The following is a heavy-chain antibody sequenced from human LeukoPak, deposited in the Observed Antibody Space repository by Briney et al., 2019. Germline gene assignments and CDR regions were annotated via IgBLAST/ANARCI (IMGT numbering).Heavy chain of an antibody. CDR3: AKEGYDILTGYRTNWFDP. V-gene: IGHV3-23*01. CDR2: FTNHHTT. J-gene: IGHJ5*02. CDR1: GFTFSIYA. Sequence: GGSLRLSCEASGFTFSIYAMTWVRQAPGKGLEWVSTFTNHHTTYYTDSVKGRFTISRDNSKNTLYLQMNSVRPEDTAVYYCAKEGYDILTGYRTNWFDPWGQGTLVTVSS. D-gene: IGHD3-9*01.